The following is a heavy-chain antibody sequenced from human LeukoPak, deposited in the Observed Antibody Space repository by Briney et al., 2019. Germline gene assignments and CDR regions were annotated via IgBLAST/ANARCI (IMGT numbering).Heavy chain of an antibody. J-gene: IGHJ3*02. CDR2: IYYSGST. D-gene: IGHD5-24*01. CDR3: ARSEMATTGAFDI. CDR1: GGSISSYY. Sequence: SETLSLTCTVSGGSISSYYWSWIRQPPGKGLEWIGYIYYSGSTNYNPSLKSRVTISVDTSKNHFSLTLNSVTAADTAVYYCARSEMATTGAFDIWGQGTMVTVSS. V-gene: IGHV4-59*12.